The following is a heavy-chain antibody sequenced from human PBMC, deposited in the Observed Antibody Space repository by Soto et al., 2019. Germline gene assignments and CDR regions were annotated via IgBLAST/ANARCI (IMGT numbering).Heavy chain of an antibody. Sequence: ASVKVSCKASGGTFSSYAISWVRQAPGQGLEWMGGIIPIFGTANYAQKFQGRVTITADKSTSTAYMELSSLRSEDTAVYYCARVERYCSSTSCERGNYYYGMDVWGQGTTVTVSS. V-gene: IGHV1-69*06. CDR3: ARVERYCSSTSCERGNYYYGMDV. CDR2: IIPIFGTA. CDR1: GGTFSSYA. J-gene: IGHJ6*02. D-gene: IGHD2-2*01.